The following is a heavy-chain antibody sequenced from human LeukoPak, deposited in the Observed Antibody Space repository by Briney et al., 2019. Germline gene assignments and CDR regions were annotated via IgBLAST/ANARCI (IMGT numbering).Heavy chain of an antibody. J-gene: IGHJ3*02. Sequence: ASVKVSCKASGYTLTNYGFSWVRQAPGQGLEWMGWISAYNGNTNYAQKLQGRVTMTTDTSTSTAYMELRSLRSDDTAVYYCARDRGTYYDIYAFDIWGQGTMVTVSS. V-gene: IGHV1-18*01. CDR3: ARDRGTYYDIYAFDI. CDR2: ISAYNGNT. CDR1: GYTLTNYG. D-gene: IGHD1-26*01.